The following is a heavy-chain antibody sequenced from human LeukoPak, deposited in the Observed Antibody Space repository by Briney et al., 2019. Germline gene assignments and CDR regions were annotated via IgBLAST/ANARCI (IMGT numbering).Heavy chain of an antibody. D-gene: IGHD6-19*01. CDR3: ARRGAVAGRRLFDY. J-gene: IGHJ4*02. CDR2: INHSGST. CDR1: GGSFSGYY. Sequence: PSETLSLTCAVYGGSFSGYYWSWIRQPPGKGLEWIGEINHSGSTNYNPSLKSRVTISVDTSKNQFSLKLSSVTAADTAVYYCARRGAVAGRRLFDYWGQGTLVTVSS. V-gene: IGHV4-34*01.